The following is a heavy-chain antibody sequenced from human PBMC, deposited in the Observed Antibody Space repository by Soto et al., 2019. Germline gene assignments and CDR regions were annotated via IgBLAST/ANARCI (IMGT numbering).Heavy chain of an antibody. CDR3: AKRSLIVVVTAGESFFDY. Sequence: VKVSRRTAVYTCTSSAVQWVRQGRGQRLEWIGWIVVGSGNTNYAQKFQERVTITRDMSTSTAYMELSSLRSEDTAVYYCAKRSLIVVVTAGESFFDYWGQGTLVTVS. J-gene: IGHJ4*02. CDR2: IVVGSGNT. CDR1: VYTCTSSA. V-gene: IGHV1-58*01. D-gene: IGHD2-21*02.